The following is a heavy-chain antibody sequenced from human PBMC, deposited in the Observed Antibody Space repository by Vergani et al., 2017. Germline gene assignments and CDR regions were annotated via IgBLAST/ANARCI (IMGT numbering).Heavy chain of an antibody. CDR3: ARGRPRIAARVRCDFDY. CDR2: INHSGST. D-gene: IGHD6-6*01. V-gene: IGHV4-34*01. CDR1: SGSFSGYY. J-gene: IGHJ4*02. Sequence: QVQLQQWGAGLLKPSETLSLTCAVYSGSFSGYYWSWIRQPPGKGLEWIGEINHSGSTNYNPSLKSRVTISVDTSKNQFSLKLSSVTAADTAVYYCARGRPRIAARVRCDFDYWGQGTLVTVSS.